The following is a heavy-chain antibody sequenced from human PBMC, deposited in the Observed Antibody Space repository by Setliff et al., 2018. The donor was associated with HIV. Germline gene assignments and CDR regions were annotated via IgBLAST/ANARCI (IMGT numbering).Heavy chain of an antibody. CDR1: GGTFRTYG. CDR2: ISAYNGNT. V-gene: IGHV1-18*01. CDR3: ARGYSYASNAFDI. J-gene: IGHJ3*02. Sequence: GASVKVSCKASGGTFRTYGVSWVRQAPGQGLEWMGWISAYNGNTNYAQKLQGRVTMTTDTSTSTAYMELRSLRSDDTAVYYCARGYSYASNAFDIWGQGTMVTVSS. D-gene: IGHD5-18*01.